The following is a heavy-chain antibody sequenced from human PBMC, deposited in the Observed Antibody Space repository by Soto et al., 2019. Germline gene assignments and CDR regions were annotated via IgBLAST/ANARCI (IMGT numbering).Heavy chain of an antibody. Sequence: SETLSLTCTVSADSSTISNSYWGWLRQPPGKGLQWIGSSSYNGGTFYNHSLKGRVAISVDTSKKQSSLQVTSVTDADTAMYLCARHRIEVVWRAFDYWGQGSPVTVYS. CDR3: ARHRIEVVWRAFDY. D-gene: IGHD1-1*01. CDR2: SSYNGGT. V-gene: IGHV4-39*01. CDR1: ADSSTISNSY. J-gene: IGHJ4*02.